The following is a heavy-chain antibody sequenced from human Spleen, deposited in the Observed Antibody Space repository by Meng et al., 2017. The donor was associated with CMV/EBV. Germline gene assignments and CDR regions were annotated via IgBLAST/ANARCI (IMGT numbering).Heavy chain of an antibody. J-gene: IGHJ4*02. D-gene: IGHD3-3*01. CDR1: GFTFSSYS. CDR3: TTVFGSNTGDY. Sequence: GGSLRLSCAASGFTFSSYSMSWVRQAPGKGLEWVGRIKSKTDGGTTDYAAPVKGRFTISRDDSKNTLYLQMNSLKTEDTAVYYCTTVFGSNTGDYWGQGTLVTVSS. CDR2: IKSKTDGGTT. V-gene: IGHV3-15*01.